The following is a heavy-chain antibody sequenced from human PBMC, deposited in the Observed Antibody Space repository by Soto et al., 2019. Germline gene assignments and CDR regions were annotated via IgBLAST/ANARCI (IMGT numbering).Heavy chain of an antibody. D-gene: IGHD2-15*01. CDR2: VSIGGST. Sequence: DVQLLESGGGLVQPAGSLRLSCAASGFTFSCYAMGWVRQGPGKGLEWVAVVSIGGSTHYADSVRGRFTISRDNSKNTLSLQMNSLTAEATAVYFCAKRRGAGGHFDYWGQGALVTVSS. CDR3: AKRRGAGGHFDY. J-gene: IGHJ4*02. CDR1: GFTFSCYA. V-gene: IGHV3-23*01.